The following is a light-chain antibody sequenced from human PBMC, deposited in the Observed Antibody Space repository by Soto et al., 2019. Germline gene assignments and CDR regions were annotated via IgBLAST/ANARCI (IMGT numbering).Light chain of an antibody. J-gene: IGLJ3*02. CDR1: ISDVGGYNY. CDR3: SSYTSSNTWV. Sequence: QSALTQPASVSGSPGQSITISCTGTISDVGGYNYVSWYQQHPGKVPRLMIYEVSNRPSGLSNRFSGSKSGNTASLTISGLQAEDEADYYCSSYTSSNTWVFGGGTKLTVL. V-gene: IGLV2-14*01. CDR2: EVS.